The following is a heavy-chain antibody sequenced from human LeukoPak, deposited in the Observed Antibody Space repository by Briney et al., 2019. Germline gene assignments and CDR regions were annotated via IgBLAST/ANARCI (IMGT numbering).Heavy chain of an antibody. CDR3: AKDRVLGAIAVAGTSLYYFDY. D-gene: IGHD6-19*01. Sequence: GGSLRLSCAASGFTFSSYAMHWVRQAPGKGLEWVAVISYDGSNKYYADSVKGRFTISRDNSKNTLYLRMNSLGAEDTAVYYCAKDRVLGAIAVAGTSLYYFDYWGQGTLVTVSS. CDR1: GFTFSSYA. J-gene: IGHJ4*02. V-gene: IGHV3-30*04. CDR2: ISYDGSNK.